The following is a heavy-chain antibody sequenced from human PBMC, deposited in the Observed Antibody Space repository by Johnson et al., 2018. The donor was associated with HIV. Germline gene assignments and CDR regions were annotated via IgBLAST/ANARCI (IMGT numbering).Heavy chain of an antibody. CDR1: GFTFSNYA. V-gene: IGHV3-64*01. CDR3: ARLRSPVAFDI. CDR2: ISGNGGST. D-gene: IGHD2-15*01. Sequence: MQLVESGGGLVQPGGSLRVSCAASGFTFSNYAIHWVRQAPGKGLEYVSAISGNGGSTYYANSVKGRFTISRDNSKNTLYLQMGSLRAEDMGVYYCARLRSPVAFDIWGQGTMVTVSS. J-gene: IGHJ3*02.